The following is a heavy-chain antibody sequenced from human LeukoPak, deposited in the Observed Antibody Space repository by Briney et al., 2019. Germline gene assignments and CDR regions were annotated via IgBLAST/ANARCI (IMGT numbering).Heavy chain of an antibody. CDR3: ARGIVGATDLDY. V-gene: IGHV1-2*06. Sequence: ASVKVSCEASGYTFTGYYMQWVRQAPGQGLEWMGRINPDSGGTNYAQKLQDRVTMTRDTSITTAYMELSSLRYDDTAVYYCARGIVGATDLDYWGQGTLVTVSS. J-gene: IGHJ4*02. D-gene: IGHD1-26*01. CDR1: GYTFTGYY. CDR2: INPDSGGT.